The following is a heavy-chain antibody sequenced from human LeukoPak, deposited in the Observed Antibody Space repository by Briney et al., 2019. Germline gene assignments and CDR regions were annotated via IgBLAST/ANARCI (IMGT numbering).Heavy chain of an antibody. CDR1: GFTFRSYG. Sequence: GGSLRLSCAASGFTFRSYGMHWVRQAPGKGLEWVAVIWYDGSNKYCADSVKGRFTISRDNSKNTLYLQVNSLRAEDTAVYYCAKGGKWDVTPFDYWGQGTLVTVSS. V-gene: IGHV3-33*06. J-gene: IGHJ4*02. CDR2: IWYDGSNK. CDR3: AKGGKWDVTPFDY. D-gene: IGHD1-26*01.